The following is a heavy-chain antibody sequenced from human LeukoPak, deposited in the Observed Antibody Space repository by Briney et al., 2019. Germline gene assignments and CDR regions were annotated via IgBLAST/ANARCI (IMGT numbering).Heavy chain of an antibody. Sequence: SETLSLTCTVSGGSISSNSFYWGWIRQPPGKGLEWIGYIYYSGSTNYNPSLKSRVTISVDTSKNQFSLKLSSVTAADTAVYYCARAKLEHILTGKPFDYWGQGTLVTVSS. CDR2: IYYSGST. CDR1: GGSISSNSFY. D-gene: IGHD3-9*01. CDR3: ARAKLEHILTGKPFDY. J-gene: IGHJ4*02. V-gene: IGHV4-61*05.